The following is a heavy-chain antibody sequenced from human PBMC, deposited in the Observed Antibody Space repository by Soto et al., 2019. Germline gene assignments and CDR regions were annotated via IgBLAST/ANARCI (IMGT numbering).Heavy chain of an antibody. CDR3: AKGRSGYSSGWYNY. CDR1: GFTVSSYA. CDR2: ISGSGGST. D-gene: IGHD6-19*01. Sequence: GGSLRLSCAASGFTVSSYAMTWVRKPPGKGLEWVSAISGSGGSTYYADSVKGRFTISRDNSKNTLYLQMNSLRAEDTAVYYCAKGRSGYSSGWYNYWGQGTLVTVSS. V-gene: IGHV3-23*01. J-gene: IGHJ4*02.